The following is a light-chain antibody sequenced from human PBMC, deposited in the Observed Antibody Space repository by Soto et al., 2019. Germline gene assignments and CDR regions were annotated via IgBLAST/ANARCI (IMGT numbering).Light chain of an antibody. CDR2: DAS. V-gene: IGKV1-5*01. J-gene: IGKJ1*01. CDR1: QSISSW. CDR3: QQYNSYSWT. Sequence: DVQMTQSTSTLSASVGDRVTITCLASQSISSWLAWYQQKPGKAPKLLIYDASSLESGVPSRFSGSGSGTEFTLTISSLQPDDFATYYCQQYNSYSWTFGQGTKVDI.